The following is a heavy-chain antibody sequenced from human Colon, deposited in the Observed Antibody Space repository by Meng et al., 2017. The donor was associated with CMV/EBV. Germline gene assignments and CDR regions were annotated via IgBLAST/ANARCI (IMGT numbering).Heavy chain of an antibody. D-gene: IGHD2-2*01. V-gene: IGHV2-5*02. J-gene: IGHJ4*02. CDR2: IYWDDDK. CDR3: AHKSLPAAFFDY. CDR1: GFSLNTYEVG. Sequence: QITLKESGPTLVKPTQTLTLTCTFSGFSLNTYEVGVGWFRQPPGKAPEWLALIYWDDDKRYRSSLGNRLTLIHDASKNQVVLTMTDMDPVDTATYYCAHKSLPAAFFDYWSQGTLVTVSS.